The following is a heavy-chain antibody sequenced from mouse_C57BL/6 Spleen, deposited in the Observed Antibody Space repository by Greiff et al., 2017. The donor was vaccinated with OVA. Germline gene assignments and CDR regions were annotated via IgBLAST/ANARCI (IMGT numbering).Heavy chain of an antibody. CDR1: GYTFTDYY. CDR3: ARQFYYYGSSFDY. J-gene: IGHJ2*01. Sequence: EVQLQQSGPELVKPGASVKISCKASGYTFTDYYMNWVKQSHGKSLEWIGDINPNNGGTSYNQKFKGKATLTVDKSSSTAYMELRSLTSEDSAVYYCARQFYYYGSSFDYWGQGTTLTVSS. V-gene: IGHV1-26*01. D-gene: IGHD1-1*01. CDR2: INPNNGGT.